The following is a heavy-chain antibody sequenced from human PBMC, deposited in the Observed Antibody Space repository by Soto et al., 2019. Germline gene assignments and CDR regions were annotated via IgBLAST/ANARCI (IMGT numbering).Heavy chain of an antibody. D-gene: IGHD2-2*01. CDR1: GFTFSSYS. CDR2: ISSSSSYI. Sequence: EVQLVESGGGLVKPGGSLRLSCAASGFTFSSYSMNWVRQAPGKGLEWVSSISSSSSYIYYADSVKGRFTISRDNAKNSLYLQRNSLRAEDKAVYYCARAHCSSISCYGSFDYWGQGTLVTVSS. V-gene: IGHV3-21*01. J-gene: IGHJ4*02. CDR3: ARAHCSSISCYGSFDY.